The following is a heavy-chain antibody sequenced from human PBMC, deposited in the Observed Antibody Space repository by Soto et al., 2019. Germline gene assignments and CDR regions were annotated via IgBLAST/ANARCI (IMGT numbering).Heavy chain of an antibody. J-gene: IGHJ6*02. V-gene: IGHV3-15*07. CDR3: TTDPIITHWNYYYYGMDV. CDR2: IKSKTDGGTT. CDR1: GFTFSNAW. D-gene: IGHD3-10*01. Sequence: PGGPLRLSCAASGFTFSNAWMNWVRQAPGKGLEWVGRIKSKTDGGTTDYAAPVKGRFTISRDDSKNTLYLQMNSLKTEDTAVYYCTTDPIITHWNYYYYGMDVWGQGTTVTVSS.